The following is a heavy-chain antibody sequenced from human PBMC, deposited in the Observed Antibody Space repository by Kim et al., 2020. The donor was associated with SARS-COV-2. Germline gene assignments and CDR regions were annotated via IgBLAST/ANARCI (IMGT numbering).Heavy chain of an antibody. CDR1: GFTFSSYA. J-gene: IGHJ6*02. Sequence: GGSLRLSCAASGFTFSSYAMHWVRQAPGKGLEWVAVISYDGSNKYYAYSVKGRFTISRDNSKNMLYLQMNRLRAESTAVYYCARELTTGSSHSFCSGYPDDYYGMDVWGQGTTVTVSS. V-gene: IGHV3-30-3*01. D-gene: IGHD3-3*01. CDR2: ISYDGSNK. CDR3: ARELTTGSSHSFCSGYPDDYYGMDV.